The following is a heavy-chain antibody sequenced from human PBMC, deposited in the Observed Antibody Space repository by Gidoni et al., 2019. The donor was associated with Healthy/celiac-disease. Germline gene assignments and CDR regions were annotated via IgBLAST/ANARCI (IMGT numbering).Heavy chain of an antibody. CDR3: ASTDSSGYYPSFDY. D-gene: IGHD3-22*01. CDR1: GFPISSYA. V-gene: IGHV3-30-3*01. Sequence: QVQLVESGGGVVQPWRSLRLCCAASGFPISSYALHWCRKAPGKGLEWVAVISYDGSNKYYADSVKGRFTISRDNSKNTLYLQMNSLRAEDTAVYYCASTDSSGYYPSFDYWGQGTLVTVSS. J-gene: IGHJ4*02. CDR2: ISYDGSNK.